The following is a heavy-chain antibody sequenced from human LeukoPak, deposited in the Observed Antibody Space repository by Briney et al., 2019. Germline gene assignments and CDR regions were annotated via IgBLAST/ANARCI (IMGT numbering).Heavy chain of an antibody. CDR3: ARGDLAYDNSGYYAFDI. V-gene: IGHV1-69*05. D-gene: IGHD3-22*01. Sequence: AASVKVSCKASGGTFSSYAISWVRQAPGQGLEWMGGIIPIFGTANYAQKFQGRVTITTDESTSTAYMELSSLRSEDTAVYYCARGDLAYDNSGYYAFDIWGQGTMVTVSS. J-gene: IGHJ3*02. CDR1: GGTFSSYA. CDR2: IIPIFGTA.